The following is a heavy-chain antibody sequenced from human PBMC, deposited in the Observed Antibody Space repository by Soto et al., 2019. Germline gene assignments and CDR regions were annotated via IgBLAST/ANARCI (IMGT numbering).Heavy chain of an antibody. J-gene: IGHJ3*02. V-gene: IGHV1-69*06. CDR3: ARDVESCTNGLCYLRYAFDI. Sequence: SVKVSCKASGGTFSSYAISWVRQAPGQGLEWMGGIIPIFGTANYAQKFQGRVTITADKSTSAAYMELSSLRSEDTAVYYCARDVESCTNGLCYLRYAFDIWGQGTMVTVSS. CDR1: GGTFSSYA. D-gene: IGHD2-8*01. CDR2: IIPIFGTA.